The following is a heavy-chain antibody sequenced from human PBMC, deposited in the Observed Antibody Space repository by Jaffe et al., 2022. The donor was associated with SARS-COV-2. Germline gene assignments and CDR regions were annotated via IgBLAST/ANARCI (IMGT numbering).Heavy chain of an antibody. J-gene: IGHJ6*03. CDR3: VSSRRYNGHDWDYYMDV. D-gene: IGHD5-12*01. V-gene: IGHV4-34*01. CDR2: INHSGGT. Sequence: QVQLQQWGAGLLKPSETLSLTCAVYGGSFSGYYWGCIRQPPGKGLEWIGEINHSGGTNYNPSLKSRVTISVDTSKNQFSLKLRSVTAADTAEYYCVSSRRYNGHDWDYYMDVWGKGTTVTVSS. CDR1: GGSFSGYY.